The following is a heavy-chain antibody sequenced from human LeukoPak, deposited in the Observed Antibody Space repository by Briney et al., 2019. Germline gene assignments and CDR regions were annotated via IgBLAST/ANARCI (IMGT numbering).Heavy chain of an antibody. V-gene: IGHV3-23*01. CDR1: GFIFSQYA. J-gene: IGHJ4*02. CDR2: ISGSGDAT. CDR3: AKDIGRYYYDSSGYPFDY. Sequence: GGSLRLSCAVSGFIFSQYAMSWVRQVPGKGLEWVSSISGSGDATKYADSVMGRFTISRDNSKNTLSLQMHSLRAEDTAVYYCAKDIGRYYYDSSGYPFDYWGQGTLVTVSS. D-gene: IGHD3-22*01.